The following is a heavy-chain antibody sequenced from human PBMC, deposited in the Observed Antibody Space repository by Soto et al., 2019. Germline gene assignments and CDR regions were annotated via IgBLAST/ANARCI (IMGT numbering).Heavy chain of an antibody. J-gene: IGHJ2*01. CDR2: INAGNGNT. V-gene: IGHV1-3*01. CDR3: AREFSGVGWYFDL. CDR1: GYTFTSYA. D-gene: IGHD1-26*01. Sequence: ASVKVSCKASGYTFTSYAMHWVRQAPGQRLEWMGWINAGNGNTKYSQKFQGRVTITRDTSASTAYMELSSLRSEDTAVYYCAREFSGVGWYFDLWGRGTLVTVS.